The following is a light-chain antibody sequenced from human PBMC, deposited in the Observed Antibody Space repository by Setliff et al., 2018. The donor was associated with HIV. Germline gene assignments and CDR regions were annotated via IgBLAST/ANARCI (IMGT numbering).Light chain of an antibody. CDR1: SSDIGGYNF. V-gene: IGLV2-14*03. CDR2: DNT. CDR3: SSYTSSSTYV. Sequence: QSALTQPASVSGSPGQSITISCTGTSSDIGGYNFVSWYQQYPGEAPKLIISDNTKRPSGVSDRFSASKSGNTASLTISGLRAEDEADYYCSSYTSSSTYVVGLGTKVTVL. J-gene: IGLJ1*01.